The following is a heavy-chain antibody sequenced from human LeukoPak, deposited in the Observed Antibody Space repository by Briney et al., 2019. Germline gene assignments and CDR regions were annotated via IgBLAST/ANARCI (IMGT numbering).Heavy chain of an antibody. Sequence: PSGTLSLTCAVSGYSISSGYYWGWIRQPPGKGLEWTGSIYHSGSTYYNPSLKSRVTISVDTSKNQFSLKLSSVTAADTAVYYCARVQTGTTDRTNNWGQGTLVTVSS. CDR2: IYHSGST. V-gene: IGHV4-38-2*01. D-gene: IGHD1-7*01. CDR3: ARVQTGTTDRTNN. CDR1: GYSISSGYY. J-gene: IGHJ4*02.